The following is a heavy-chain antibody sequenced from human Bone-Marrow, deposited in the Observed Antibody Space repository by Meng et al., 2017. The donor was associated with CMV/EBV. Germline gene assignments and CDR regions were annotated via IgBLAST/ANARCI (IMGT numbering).Heavy chain of an antibody. CDR3: ARGRLSRYCSSTSCYTRGAFDI. CDR1: GGSFSGYY. Sequence: SETLSLTCAVYGGSFSGYYWSWNRQPPGKVLEWIGEINHSGSTNYNPSLKSQVTISVDTSKNQFSLKLSSVTAADTAVYYCARGRLSRYCSSTSCYTRGAFDIWGQGTMVTVSS. D-gene: IGHD2-2*02. J-gene: IGHJ3*02. V-gene: IGHV4-34*01. CDR2: INHSGST.